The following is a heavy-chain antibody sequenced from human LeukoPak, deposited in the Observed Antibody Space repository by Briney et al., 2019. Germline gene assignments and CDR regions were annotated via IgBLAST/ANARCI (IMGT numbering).Heavy chain of an antibody. J-gene: IGHJ6*03. CDR2: IIPIFGTA. CDR1: GYTFTSYG. CDR3: ASAGPAAIFYYYYYMDV. Sequence: SVKVSCKASGYTFTSYGISWVRQAPGQGLEWMGGIIPIFGTANYAQKFQGRVTITADESTSTAYVELSSLRSEDTAVYYCASAGPAAIFYYYYYMDVWGKGTTVTVSS. V-gene: IGHV1-69*13. D-gene: IGHD2-2*01.